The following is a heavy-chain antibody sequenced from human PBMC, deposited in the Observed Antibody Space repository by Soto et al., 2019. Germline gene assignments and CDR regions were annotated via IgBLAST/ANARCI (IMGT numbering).Heavy chain of an antibody. CDR3: ARHGFGPLHGLVVV. CDR1: GGSITNYY. CDR2: IQYNGYS. J-gene: IGHJ6*02. Sequence: QVQLQESGPGLVKPSETLSLTCTVSGGSITNYYCSWFRQPPGKGLEWIGYIQYNGYSAYNLSLKRRVTMTRDMSKPQFSLMVESVTATDTAVYYCARHGFGPLHGLVVVWGQGTTVIVSS. V-gene: IGHV4-59*08. D-gene: IGHD3-10*01.